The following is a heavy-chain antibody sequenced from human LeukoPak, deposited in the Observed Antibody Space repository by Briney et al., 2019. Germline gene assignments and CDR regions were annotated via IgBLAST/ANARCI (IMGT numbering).Heavy chain of an antibody. D-gene: IGHD3-10*01. CDR2: INPNSGGT. J-gene: IGHJ6*03. V-gene: IGHV1-2*02. CDR3: ARASIPSGSYYNESPIYYYYYYMDV. Sequence: VASVKVSCKASGYTFTGYYMHWVRQAPGQGLEWMGWINPNSGGTNYAQKFQGRVTMTRDTSISTAYMELSRLRSDDPAVYYCARASIPSGSYYNESPIYYYYYYMDVWGKGTTVTISS. CDR1: GYTFTGYY.